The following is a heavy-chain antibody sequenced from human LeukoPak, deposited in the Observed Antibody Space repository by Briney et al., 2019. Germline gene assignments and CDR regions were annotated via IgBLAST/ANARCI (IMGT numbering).Heavy chain of an antibody. CDR1: GYSFTKYW. Sequence: GESLKISCKGSGYSFTKYWIAWVRQMPGKGLEWMGIIYPGDSDTRYSPSFQGQVTISADKSISIVYLQWSSLKASDTAMYYSARQDLAFDIWGQGTMVTVSS. V-gene: IGHV5-51*01. CDR3: ARQDLAFDI. CDR2: IYPGDSDT. J-gene: IGHJ3*02.